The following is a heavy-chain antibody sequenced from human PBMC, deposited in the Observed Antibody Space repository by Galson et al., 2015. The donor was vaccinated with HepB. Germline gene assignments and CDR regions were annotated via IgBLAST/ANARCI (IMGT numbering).Heavy chain of an antibody. CDR3: AHRGPYYYDSSGFVGYFDY. V-gene: IGHV2-5*02. Sequence: ALVKPTQTLTLTCTFSGFSLSTSGVGVGWIRQPPGKALEWLALIYWDDDKRYSPSLKSRLTITKDTSKNQVVLTMTNIDPVDTATYYCAHRGPYYYDSSGFVGYFDYWGQGTLVTVSS. D-gene: IGHD3-22*01. CDR1: GFSLSTSGVG. CDR2: IYWDDDK. J-gene: IGHJ4*02.